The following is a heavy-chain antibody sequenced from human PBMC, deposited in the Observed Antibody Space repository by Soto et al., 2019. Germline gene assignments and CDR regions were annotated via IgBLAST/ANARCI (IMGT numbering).Heavy chain of an antibody. D-gene: IGHD2-8*01. J-gene: IGHJ5*02. V-gene: IGHV3-48*02. Sequence: GGSLRLSCAASGSTFSSYSMNWVRQAPGKGLEWVSYISSSSSTIYYADSVKGRFTISRDNAKNSLYLQMNSLRDEDTAVYYCARDMGYCTNGVCLNWFDPWGQGTLVTVSS. CDR3: ARDMGYCTNGVCLNWFDP. CDR1: GSTFSSYS. CDR2: ISSSSSTI.